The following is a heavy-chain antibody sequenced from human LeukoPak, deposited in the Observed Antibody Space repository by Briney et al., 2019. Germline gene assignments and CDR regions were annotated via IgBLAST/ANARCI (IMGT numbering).Heavy chain of an antibody. J-gene: IGHJ4*02. V-gene: IGHV3-21*04. CDR1: GFTFSSYS. Sequence: GGSLRLSCAASGFTFSSYSMNWVRQAPGKGLEWVSSITSSGRYIYYADSVKGRFTISRDNSKNTVYLQMNSLRADDTAVYYCAKAPGGIVGYWGQGTLVTVSS. CDR3: AKAPGGIVGY. CDR2: ITSSGRYI. D-gene: IGHD3-16*01.